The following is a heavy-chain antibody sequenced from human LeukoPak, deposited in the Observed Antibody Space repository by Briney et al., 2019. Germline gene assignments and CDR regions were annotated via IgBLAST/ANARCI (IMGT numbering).Heavy chain of an antibody. Sequence: GGSLRLSCAASGFTVSSNYMSWVRQAPGKGLEWVSVIYSGGSTYYADSVKGRFTMSRDNSKNTLYLQMNSLRVEDTAVYYCAKDGGYGSGSYYPDYWGQGTLVTVSS. CDR1: GFTVSSNY. CDR3: AKDGGYGSGSYYPDY. CDR2: IYSGGST. V-gene: IGHV3-53*01. J-gene: IGHJ4*02. D-gene: IGHD3-10*01.